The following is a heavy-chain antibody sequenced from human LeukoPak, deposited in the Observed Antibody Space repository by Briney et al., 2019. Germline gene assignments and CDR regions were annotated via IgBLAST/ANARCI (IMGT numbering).Heavy chain of an antibody. V-gene: IGHV4-59*08. J-gene: IGHJ6*03. CDR3: ARLPDYHYYYMDV. D-gene: IGHD1-14*01. Sequence: PSETLSLTCTVSDDSITMYYWSWIRQPPGKGLEWIGYIYYSGSTNYNPSLKSRVTISVDTSKNQFSLKLSSVTAADTAVYYCARLPDYHYYYMDVWGKGTTVTISS. CDR2: IYYSGST. CDR1: DDSITMYY.